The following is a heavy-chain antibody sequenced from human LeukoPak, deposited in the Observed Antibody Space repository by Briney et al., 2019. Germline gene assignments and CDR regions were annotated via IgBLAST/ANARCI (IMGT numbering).Heavy chain of an antibody. CDR2: IDYNGRT. Sequence: PSETLSLTCTVSGGSVSSGTYFLNWIRQPPGKGLEWIGYIDYNGRTNYNPSLKSRVIISVDTSKNQFPLKLSSVTAADTAVYYCARAYDNSNNYYFDAFDIWGQGTMVTVSS. CDR1: GGSVSSGTYF. J-gene: IGHJ3*02. D-gene: IGHD3-22*01. CDR3: ARAYDNSNNYYFDAFDI. V-gene: IGHV4-61*01.